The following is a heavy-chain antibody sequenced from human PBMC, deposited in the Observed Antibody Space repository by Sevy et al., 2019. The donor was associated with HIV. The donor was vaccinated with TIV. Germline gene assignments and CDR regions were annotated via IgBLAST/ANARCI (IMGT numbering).Heavy chain of an antibody. CDR2: ISSSGHNI. CDR1: GFTLRSYG. D-gene: IGHD1-7*01. J-gene: IGHJ4*02. Sequence: GGSLRLSCAASGFTLRSYGIHWVRQTSGKGLEWISYISSSGHNIDYADSLKGRFTISRDDAKNSLYLQMNGLEVEDTAMYYCARGVNWKYVTDYWGQGTLVTVSS. V-gene: IGHV3-48*01. CDR3: ARGVNWKYVTDY.